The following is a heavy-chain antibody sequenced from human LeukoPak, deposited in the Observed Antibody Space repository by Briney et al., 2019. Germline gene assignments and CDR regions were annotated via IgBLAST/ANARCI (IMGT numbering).Heavy chain of an antibody. CDR3: ASEYKYDSSGANAFDI. CDR1: GYSFIDYY. V-gene: IGHV1-2*02. Sequence: ASVKVSCKTSGYSFIDYYIHWVRQAPGQGLEWMGSIYPNSGVTNYAEVFQGRVTLTRDSSISTAYMELNRLTSDDTALYYCASEYKYDSSGANAFDIWGQGTMVTVSS. D-gene: IGHD3-22*01. J-gene: IGHJ3*02. CDR2: IYPNSGVT.